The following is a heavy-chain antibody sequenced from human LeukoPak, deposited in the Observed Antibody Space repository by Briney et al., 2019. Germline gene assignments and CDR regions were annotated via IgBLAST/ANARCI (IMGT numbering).Heavy chain of an antibody. D-gene: IGHD6-13*01. V-gene: IGHV3-20*04. CDR3: ARDLYSSSWYFVSPGGY. CDR1: GFTFDDYG. CDR2: INWNGGST. Sequence: PGGSLRLSCAASGFTFDDYGMSWVRQAPGKGLEWVSGINWNGGSTGYADSVKGRFTISRDNAKNSLYLQMNSLRVEDTALYYCARDLYSSSWYFVSPGGYWGQGTLVTVSS. J-gene: IGHJ4*02.